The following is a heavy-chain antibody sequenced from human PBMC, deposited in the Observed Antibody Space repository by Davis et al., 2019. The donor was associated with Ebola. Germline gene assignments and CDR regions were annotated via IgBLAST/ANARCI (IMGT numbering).Heavy chain of an antibody. J-gene: IGHJ4*02. D-gene: IGHD6-19*01. Sequence: SETLSLTCTVSGGSISSYYWSWIRQPPGKGLEWIGYIYYSGSTNYNPSLKSRVTISVDMSKNQFSLKLSSVTAADTAVYYCARGPYSSGWSEFDYWGQGTLVTVSS. V-gene: IGHV4-59*01. CDR1: GGSISSYY. CDR3: ARGPYSSGWSEFDY. CDR2: IYYSGST.